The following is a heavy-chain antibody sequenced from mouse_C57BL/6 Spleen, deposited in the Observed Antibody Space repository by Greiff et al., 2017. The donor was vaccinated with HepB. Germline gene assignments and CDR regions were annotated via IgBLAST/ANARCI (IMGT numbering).Heavy chain of an antibody. Sequence: QVQLQQSGAELVKPGASVKLSCKASGYTFTSYWMQWVKQRPGQGLEWIGEIDPSDSYTNYNQKFKGKATLTVDTSSSTAYMQLSSLTSEDSAVYYCSYYDYHYWGQGTTLTVSS. D-gene: IGHD2-4*01. CDR2: IDPSDSYT. V-gene: IGHV1-50*01. CDR1: GYTFTSYW. CDR3: SYYDYHY. J-gene: IGHJ2*01.